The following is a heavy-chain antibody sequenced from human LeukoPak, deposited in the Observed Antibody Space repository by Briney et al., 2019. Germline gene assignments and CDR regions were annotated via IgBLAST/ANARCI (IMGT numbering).Heavy chain of an antibody. Sequence: PGGSLRLSCAASGFTFSSYALHWVRQAPGKGLEWVAVISYDGSNKYYADSVKGRFTISRDNAKNSLYLQMNSLRAEDTAVYYCARGYYDGSGYFDFWGQGTLVTVSS. CDR1: GFTFSSYA. D-gene: IGHD3-22*01. CDR3: ARGYYDGSGYFDF. CDR2: ISYDGSNK. V-gene: IGHV3-30-3*01. J-gene: IGHJ4*02.